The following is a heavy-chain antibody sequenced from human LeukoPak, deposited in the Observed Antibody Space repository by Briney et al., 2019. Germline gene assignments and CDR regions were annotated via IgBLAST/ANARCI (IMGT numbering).Heavy chain of an antibody. D-gene: IGHD2-15*01. CDR1: GFTFSSYW. V-gene: IGHV3-7*03. J-gene: IGHJ4*02. CDR2: IKLDGGEK. CDR3: VREDRSCYYY. Sequence: GGSLRLSCAASGFTFSSYWMSWVRQAPGKGLEWVANIKLDGGEKYYVDSVKGRFTISRDNAKNSLYLQMNSLRTEDTAVYYCVREDRSCYYYWGQGTLVTVSS.